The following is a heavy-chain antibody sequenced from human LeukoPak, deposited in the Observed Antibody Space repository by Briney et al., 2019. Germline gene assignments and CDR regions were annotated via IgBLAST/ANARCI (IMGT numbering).Heavy chain of an antibody. CDR1: GFTFSSYA. CDR2: ISASAGST. J-gene: IGHJ4*02. D-gene: IGHD7-27*01. Sequence: GGCLRLSCAASGFTFSSYAMSWVRPAPGKGLEWVSSISASAGSTYYADSVKGRFTISRDTSKNTLYLQMNSLRAEDTAIYYCAKDRPLNWGYYFDSWGQGTLLTVSS. CDR3: AKDRPLNWGYYFDS. V-gene: IGHV3-23*01.